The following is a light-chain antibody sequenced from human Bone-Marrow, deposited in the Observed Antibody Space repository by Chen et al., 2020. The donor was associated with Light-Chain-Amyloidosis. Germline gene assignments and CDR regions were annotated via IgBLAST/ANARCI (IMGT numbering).Light chain of an antibody. Sequence: SYELTQPPSVSVSPAQTARITCSGDDLPTKYAYWYQQKPGQAPVLVIHRDTERPSGISERFSGSSSGTTATLTISGVQAEDEADYHCQSADSSGTYEVIFCGGTKLTVL. V-gene: IGLV3-25*03. CDR3: QSADSSGTYEVI. CDR2: RDT. J-gene: IGLJ2*01. CDR1: DLPTKY.